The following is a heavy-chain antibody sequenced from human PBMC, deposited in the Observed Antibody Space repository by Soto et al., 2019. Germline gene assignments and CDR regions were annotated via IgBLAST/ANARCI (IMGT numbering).Heavy chain of an antibody. J-gene: IGHJ4*02. CDR3: ARHTPVISISDH. CDR2: IYYSGST. CDR1: GGSISSSSYY. V-gene: IGHV4-39*01. D-gene: IGHD2-15*01. Sequence: SETLSLTCTVSGGSISSSSYYWVWIRQPPGKGLEWIGSIYYSGSTYYNPSLKSRVTISVDTSKNQFSLKLSSVTAADTAVYYCARHTPVISISDHWGQGTLVTVSS.